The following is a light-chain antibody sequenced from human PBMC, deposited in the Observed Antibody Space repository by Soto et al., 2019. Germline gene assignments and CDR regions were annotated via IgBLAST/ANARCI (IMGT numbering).Light chain of an antibody. Sequence: EIVMTQSPATLSVSPGERATLSCRASQSVSSNLGWYQQKPGQAPRLLIYGASTRATGIPARFSGSGSGTEFTLTISSLQSEDFAVDYCQQYNNWPPMTFGQGTKVEIK. V-gene: IGKV3-15*01. CDR1: QSVSSN. CDR3: QQYNNWPPMT. CDR2: GAS. J-gene: IGKJ1*01.